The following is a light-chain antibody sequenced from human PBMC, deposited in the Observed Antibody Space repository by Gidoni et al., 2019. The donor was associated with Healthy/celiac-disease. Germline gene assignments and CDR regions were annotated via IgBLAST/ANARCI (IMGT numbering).Light chain of an antibody. CDR2: EVS. CDR1: SSDVGGYNY. CDR3: SSYTSSSTLRV. J-gene: IGLJ3*02. V-gene: IGLV2-14*01. Sequence: QSALPQPASVSVSPGPSITISCTGTSSDVGGYNYVSWYQQHPGKAPKLMIYEVSNRPSGVSNRFSGSKSGNTASLTISGLQAEDEADYYCSSYTSSSTLRVFGGGTKLTVL.